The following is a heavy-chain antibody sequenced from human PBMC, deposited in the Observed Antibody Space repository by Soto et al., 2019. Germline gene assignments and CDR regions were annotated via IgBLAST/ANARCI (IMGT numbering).Heavy chain of an antibody. CDR3: AKFGMATTKRSPPYYIDY. CDR1: GFTFSSYA. D-gene: IGHD1-1*01. V-gene: IGHV3-23*01. Sequence: GGSLRLSCAASGFTFSSYAMSWVRQAPGKGLEWVSSISGSGGGTYYADSVKGRFTFSRDNSKNTLYLQMNSLRAEDTAVYYCAKFGMATTKRSPPYYIDYWGQEPWSPSPQ. CDR2: ISGSGGGT. J-gene: IGHJ4*01.